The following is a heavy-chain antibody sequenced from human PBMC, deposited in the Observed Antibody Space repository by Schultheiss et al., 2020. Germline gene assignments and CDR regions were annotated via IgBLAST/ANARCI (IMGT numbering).Heavy chain of an antibody. CDR2: ISAYNGNT. CDR1: GYTFTSYR. Sequence: ASVKVSCKASGYTFTSYRISWVRQAPGQGLEWMGWISAYNGNTNYAQKLQGRVTMTTDTSTSTAYMELRSLRSDDTAVYYCAREMGDVTSSWSNYYYYAIGGCCQRTTGKVSS. V-gene: IGHV1-18*01. D-gene: IGHD6-13*01. CDR3: AREMGDVTSSWSNYYYYAIGG. J-gene: IGHJ6*02.